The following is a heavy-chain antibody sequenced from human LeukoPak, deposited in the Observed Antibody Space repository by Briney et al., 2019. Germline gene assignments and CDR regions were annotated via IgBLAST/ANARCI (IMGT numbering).Heavy chain of an antibody. J-gene: IGHJ6*02. Sequence: GASVTVSCTASGGTFSSYAISWVRQAPGQGLEWMGGIIPIFGTANYAQKFQGRVTITADESTSTAYMELSSLRSEDTAVYYCARGAYCSSTSCRDYYYYGMDVWGQGTTVTVSS. CDR1: GGTFSSYA. V-gene: IGHV1-69*13. CDR3: ARGAYCSSTSCRDYYYYGMDV. CDR2: IIPIFGTA. D-gene: IGHD2-2*01.